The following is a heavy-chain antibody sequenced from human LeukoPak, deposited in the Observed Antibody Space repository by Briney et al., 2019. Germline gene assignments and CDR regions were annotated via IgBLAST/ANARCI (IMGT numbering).Heavy chain of an antibody. D-gene: IGHD6-25*01. CDR1: GYTFTSYG. V-gene: IGHV1-18*01. Sequence: ASVKVSCKASGYTFTSYGISWVRQAPGQGLEWMGWISAYNGNTNYAQKLQGRVTMTTDTSTSTAYMELRSLRSDGTAVYYCARVSAGLSGFYYYYYMDVWGKGTTVTISS. CDR2: ISAYNGNT. CDR3: ARVSAGLSGFYYYYYMDV. J-gene: IGHJ6*03.